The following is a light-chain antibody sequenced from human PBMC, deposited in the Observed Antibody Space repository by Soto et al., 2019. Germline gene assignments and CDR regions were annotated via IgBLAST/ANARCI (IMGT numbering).Light chain of an antibody. Sequence: QSVLPQPPSASGTPGQRVTISCSTTNSRSGSNYVYWYQQLPGAAPKLLIYRNDQRPSGLPDRFSASKSGTSASLAISGLRSEDEADYFCAKWDDSLRVYVFGSGTKVTVL. V-gene: IGLV1-47*01. CDR3: AKWDDSLRVYV. J-gene: IGLJ1*01. CDR1: NSRSGSNY. CDR2: RND.